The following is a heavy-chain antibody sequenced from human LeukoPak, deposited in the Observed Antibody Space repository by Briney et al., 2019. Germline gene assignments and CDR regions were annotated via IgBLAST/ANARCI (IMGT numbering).Heavy chain of an antibody. Sequence: SLRLSCAASGFTFSSYGMHWVRQAPGKGLEWVAVIWYDGSNKYYADSVKGRFTISRDNSKNTLYLQMNSLRVEDTAVYYCARPNDFWSGYDSEYYFDYWGQGTLVTVSS. D-gene: IGHD3-3*01. V-gene: IGHV3-33*01. CDR2: IWYDGSNK. J-gene: IGHJ4*02. CDR1: GFTFSSYG. CDR3: ARPNDFWSGYDSEYYFDY.